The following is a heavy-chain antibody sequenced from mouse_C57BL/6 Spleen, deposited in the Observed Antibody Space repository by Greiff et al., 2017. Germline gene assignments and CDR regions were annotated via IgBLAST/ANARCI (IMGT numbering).Heavy chain of an antibody. J-gene: IGHJ2*01. CDR1: GYTFTSYW. CDR2: IYPGSGST. CDR3: ARGEFDY. Sequence: VQLQQPGAELVKPGASVKMSCKASGYTFTSYWITWVKQRPGQGLEWIGDIYPGSGSTNYNEKFKSKATLTVATSSSTAYMQLSSLTSEDSAVYYCARGEFDYWGQGTTLTVSS. V-gene: IGHV1-55*01.